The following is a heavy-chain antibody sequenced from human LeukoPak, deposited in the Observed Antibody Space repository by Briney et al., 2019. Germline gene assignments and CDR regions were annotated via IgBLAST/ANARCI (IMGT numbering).Heavy chain of an antibody. CDR2: IWYDGSNK. CDR3: AKNRGTTVTTTCFDY. J-gene: IGHJ4*02. D-gene: IGHD4-11*01. V-gene: IGHV3-33*06. Sequence: GGSLRLSCAASGFTFSSYGMHWVRQAPGKGLEWAAVIWYDGSNKYYADSVKGRFTIPRDNSKNTLYLQMNSLRAEDTAVYYCAKNRGTTVTTTCFDYWGQGTLVTVSS. CDR1: GFTFSSYG.